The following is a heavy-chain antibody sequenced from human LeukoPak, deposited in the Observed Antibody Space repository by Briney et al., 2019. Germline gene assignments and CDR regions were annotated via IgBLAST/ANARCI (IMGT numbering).Heavy chain of an antibody. Sequence: GASVKVSCKASGYTFTGYYMHWVRQAPGQGLGWVGWINSYNGNTNYAQKLQGRVTLTTDTSTSTAYMELRSLRSDDTAVYYCARQITMIVVVINDPFDIWGQGTMVTVSS. D-gene: IGHD3-22*01. CDR3: ARQITMIVVVINDPFDI. CDR1: GYTFTGYY. V-gene: IGHV1-18*04. J-gene: IGHJ3*02. CDR2: INSYNGNT.